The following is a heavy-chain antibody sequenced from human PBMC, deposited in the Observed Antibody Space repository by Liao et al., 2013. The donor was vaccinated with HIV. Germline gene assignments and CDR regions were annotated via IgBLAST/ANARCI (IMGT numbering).Heavy chain of an antibody. V-gene: IGHV4-59*10. CDR2: IYSSGSA. CDR1: GGSFSGYY. D-gene: IGHD3-3*01. CDR3: ARTDQYYDFWNGYENWFDP. Sequence: QVQLQQWGAGLLKPSETLSLTCAVYGGSFSGYYWSWIRQPAGKGLEWIGRIYSSGSANYNPSLKSRVTMSVDTSKNQFSLKLSSVTAADTAVYYCARTDQYYDFWNGYENWFDPGDQGTLVTVSS. J-gene: IGHJ5*02.